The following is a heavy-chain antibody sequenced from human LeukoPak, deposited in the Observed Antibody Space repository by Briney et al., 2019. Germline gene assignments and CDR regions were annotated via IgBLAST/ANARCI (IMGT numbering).Heavy chain of an antibody. CDR3: AKDGYSSAWNFDP. D-gene: IGHD6-19*01. Sequence: GRSLRLSCAASGFTFSSYGMHWVRQAPGKGLEWVAVISYDGSNKYYADSVKGRFTISRDNSKNTLYLQMNSLRAEDTAVYYCAKDGYSSAWNFDPWGQGTLVTVSS. CDR2: ISYDGSNK. CDR1: GFTFSSYG. J-gene: IGHJ5*02. V-gene: IGHV3-30*18.